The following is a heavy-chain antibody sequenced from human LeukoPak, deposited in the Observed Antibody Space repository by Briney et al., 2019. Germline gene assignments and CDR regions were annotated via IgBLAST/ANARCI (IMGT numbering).Heavy chain of an antibody. Sequence: GRCLRLSCAASVFTFSVYAMSCVRHAPGKGLEWVSAISGSGGSTYYADSVKGRFTISRDNSKNTLYLQMNSLRAEDTAVYYCATDHSGSDNSYYYYMDVWGKGTTVTVSS. V-gene: IGHV3-23*01. CDR1: VFTFSVYA. D-gene: IGHD1-26*01. CDR2: ISGSGGST. J-gene: IGHJ6*03. CDR3: ATDHSGSDNSYYYYMDV.